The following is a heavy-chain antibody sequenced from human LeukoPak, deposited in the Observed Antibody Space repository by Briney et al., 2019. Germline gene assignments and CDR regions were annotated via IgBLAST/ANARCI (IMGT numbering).Heavy chain of an antibody. D-gene: IGHD5-18*01. CDR3: AKEGRTAMVTGYYYYMDV. Sequence: GGSLRLSCAASGFTFSNYAMSWVRQAPGKGLEWVSAISGSSSYTYYADSVKGRLTISRDNSKNTLYLQMNSLRAEDTAVYYCAKEGRTAMVTGYYYYMDVWGKGTTVTVSS. J-gene: IGHJ6*03. V-gene: IGHV3-23*01. CDR2: ISGSSSYT. CDR1: GFTFSNYA.